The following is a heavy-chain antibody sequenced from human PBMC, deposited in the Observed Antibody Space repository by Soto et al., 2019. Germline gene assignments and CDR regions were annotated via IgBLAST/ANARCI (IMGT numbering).Heavy chain of an antibody. CDR1: GGTFSSYA. CDR3: ARENAGYCSGGSCYPGGWFDP. J-gene: IGHJ5*02. CDR2: IIPIFGTA. Sequence: QVQLVQSGAEVKKPGSSVKVSCKASGGTFSSYAISWVRQAPGQGLEWMGGIIPIFGTANYAQKFQGRVTITADASTSTADMELSSLRSEDTAVYYCARENAGYCSGGSCYPGGWFDPWGQGTLVTVSS. D-gene: IGHD2-15*01. V-gene: IGHV1-69*01.